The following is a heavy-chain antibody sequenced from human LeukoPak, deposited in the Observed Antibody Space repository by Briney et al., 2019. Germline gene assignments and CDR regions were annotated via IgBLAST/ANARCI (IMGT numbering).Heavy chain of an antibody. Sequence: PSETLSLTCAVYGGSFSSYYWSWIRQPPGKGLEWIGYIYYSGSTNYNPSLKSRVTISVDTSKNQFSLKLSSVTDADTAVYYCARVGGTNFYYYGMDVWGQGTTVTVSS. CDR3: ARVGGTNFYYYGMDV. D-gene: IGHD1-26*01. CDR1: GGSFSSYY. V-gene: IGHV4-59*01. CDR2: IYYSGST. J-gene: IGHJ6*02.